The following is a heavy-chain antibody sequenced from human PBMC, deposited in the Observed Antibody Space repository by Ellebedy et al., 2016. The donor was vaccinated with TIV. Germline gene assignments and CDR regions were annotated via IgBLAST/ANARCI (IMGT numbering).Heavy chain of an antibody. V-gene: IGHV3-74*01. CDR3: AREMGYCSGGSCYARLDYYNAMDV. D-gene: IGHD2-15*01. CDR2: IYGDGSSP. J-gene: IGHJ6*02. Sequence: GESLKISCAASGFTFSSYWMHWVRQAPGKGLVWVSRIYGDGSSPSYADSVKGRFTISRDNAKNTLYLQMNSLRAEDTAVYFCAREMGYCSGGSCYARLDYYNAMDVWGQGTTVTVSS. CDR1: GFTFSSYW.